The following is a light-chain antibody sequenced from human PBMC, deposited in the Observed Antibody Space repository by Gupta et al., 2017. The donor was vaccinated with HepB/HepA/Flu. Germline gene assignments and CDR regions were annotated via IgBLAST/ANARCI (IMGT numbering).Light chain of an antibody. Sequence: SVLTQPPSASGTPGQRVNIACSGSSSNIGSNTVIWYQQLPGTAPKLLIYSNIQRPSGGPDRFSGSKSGTSVSLAISGLQSEDEADYHCAAWDDSLNGWVFGGGTKLTVL. CDR1: SSNIGSNT. V-gene: IGLV1-44*01. J-gene: IGLJ3*02. CDR2: SNI. CDR3: AAWDDSLNGWV.